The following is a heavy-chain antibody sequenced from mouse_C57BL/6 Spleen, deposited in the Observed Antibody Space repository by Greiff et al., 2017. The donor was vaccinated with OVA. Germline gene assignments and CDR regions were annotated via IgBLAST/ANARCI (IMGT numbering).Heavy chain of an antibody. Sequence: VQLQQPGAELVKPGASVKMSCKASGYTFTSYWITWVKQRPGQGLEWIGDIYPGSGSTNYNEKFKGKATLTVDKSSSTAYMQLSSVTSVDSAVYYCARGSYAKDYWGQGASVTVSS. CDR2: IYPGSGST. CDR3: ARGSYAKDY. CDR1: GYTFTSYW. V-gene: IGHV1-55*01. J-gene: IGHJ4*01.